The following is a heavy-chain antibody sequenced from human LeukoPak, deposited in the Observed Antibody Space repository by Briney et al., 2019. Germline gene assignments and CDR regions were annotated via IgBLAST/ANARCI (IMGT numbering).Heavy chain of an antibody. CDR2: ISYDGSNK. Sequence: GGSLRLSCAASGFTFCSYAMHWVRQAPGKGLEWVAVISYDGSNKYYADSVKGRFTISRDNSKNTLYLQMNSLRAEDTAVYYCARDLLFDNDILTGYYKGTFDYWGQGTLVTVSS. D-gene: IGHD3-9*01. CDR1: GFTFCSYA. J-gene: IGHJ4*02. V-gene: IGHV3-30-3*01. CDR3: ARDLLFDNDILTGYYKGTFDY.